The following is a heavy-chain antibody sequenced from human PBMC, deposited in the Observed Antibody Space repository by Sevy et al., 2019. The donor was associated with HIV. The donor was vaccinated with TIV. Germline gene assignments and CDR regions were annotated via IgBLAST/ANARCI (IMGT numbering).Heavy chain of an antibody. Sequence: GGSLRLSCAASGFTFSNAWMSWVRQAPGKGLEWVVRIKSKTDGGTTDYAAPVKGRFTISRDDSKNTLYLQMNSLKTEDTAVYYCTTDINYYYDSSGYYYYWGQGTLVTVSS. V-gene: IGHV3-15*01. CDR3: TTDINYYYDSSGYYYY. J-gene: IGHJ4*02. D-gene: IGHD3-22*01. CDR2: IKSKTDGGTT. CDR1: GFTFSNAW.